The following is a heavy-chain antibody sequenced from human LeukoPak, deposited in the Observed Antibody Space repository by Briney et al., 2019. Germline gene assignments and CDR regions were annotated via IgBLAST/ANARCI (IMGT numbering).Heavy chain of an antibody. D-gene: IGHD2-15*01. CDR2: IYYSGST. CDR3: ARHEGMVAASFDS. Sequence: PSGTLSLTCTVSGGSISSGSYYWGWIRQPPGKGLEWIGSIYYSGSTYYNPSLKSRVTISVDTSKNQFSLRLNSVTAADTSVYYCARHEGMVAASFDSWGQGTQVTVSS. V-gene: IGHV4-39*01. CDR1: GGSISSGSYY. J-gene: IGHJ4*02.